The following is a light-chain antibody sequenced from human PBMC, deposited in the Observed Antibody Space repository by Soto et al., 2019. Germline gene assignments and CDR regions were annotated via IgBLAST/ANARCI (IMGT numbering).Light chain of an antibody. CDR3: HQYGSSITWT. CDR1: QNIGSN. Sequence: EIVMTQSPATLSVSPGERATLSCRASQNIGSNLAWYQHTPGQAPRLLISGASTRATGIPARFSGSGSGTEFTLTISRLEPEDFAVYYCHQYGSSITWTFGQGTKVEIK. J-gene: IGKJ1*01. V-gene: IGKV3-15*01. CDR2: GAS.